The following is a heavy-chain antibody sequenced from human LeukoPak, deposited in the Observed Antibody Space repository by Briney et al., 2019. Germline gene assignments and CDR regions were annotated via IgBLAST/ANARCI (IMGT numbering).Heavy chain of an antibody. V-gene: IGHV3-23*01. D-gene: IGHD6-25*01. CDR3: AKGRSADITAAINY. CDR2: ISCSGDSI. CDR1: GFTFINSA. Sequence: TGGSLTLSCAASGFTFINSAMNWLRQGPGKGLEWVSGISCSGDSIYYAVSVKGRFTISRDSSNNTLFLQLNCMRAADTAAYYCAKGRSADITAAINYWGQRTLVTVSS. J-gene: IGHJ4*02.